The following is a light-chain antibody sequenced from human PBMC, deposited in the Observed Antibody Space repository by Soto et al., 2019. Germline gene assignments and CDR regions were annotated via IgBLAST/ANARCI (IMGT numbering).Light chain of an antibody. CDR2: GAS. CDR3: QQYNNWPPWK. CDR1: QSVSSN. V-gene: IGKV3-15*01. Sequence: EIVMTQSPATLSVSPGERATLSFRSSQSVSSNLAWYQQKPGQAPRLLIYGASTRATGIPARFSGSGSGTEFTLTIRSLQSEDFAVYYCQQYNNWPPWKCGQGSKGDIK. J-gene: IGKJ1*01.